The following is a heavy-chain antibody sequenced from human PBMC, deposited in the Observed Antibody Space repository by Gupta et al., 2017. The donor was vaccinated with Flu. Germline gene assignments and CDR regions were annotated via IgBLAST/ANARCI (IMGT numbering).Heavy chain of an antibody. CDR1: GFTFHTYG. V-gene: IGHV3-30*18. J-gene: IGHJ6*03. Sequence: QVQLVESGGGVVQPGRSLRLSCTASGFTFHTYGMHWVRQAPGKGLEWVAIISYDGNDKYYADSVKGRFTVSRDNSKNTLYLQMNSLGAEDTAVYYCAKDYDFWSGLLYYMDVWGKGTTVTVSS. CDR3: AKDYDFWSGLLYYMDV. CDR2: ISYDGNDK. D-gene: IGHD3-3*01.